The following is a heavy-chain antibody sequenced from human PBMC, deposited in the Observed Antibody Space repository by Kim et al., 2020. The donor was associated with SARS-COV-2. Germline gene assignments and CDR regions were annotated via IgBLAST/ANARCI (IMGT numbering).Heavy chain of an antibody. D-gene: IGHD3-22*01. CDR2: FDPEDGET. Sequence: ASVKVSCKVSGYTLTELSMHWVRQAPGKGLEWMGVFDPEDGETIYAQKFQGRVTMTEETSTDTAYMELSSLRSEDTAVYYCATMYYYDSSGYYHGGYWGQGTLVTVSS. CDR1: GYTLTELS. J-gene: IGHJ4*02. V-gene: IGHV1-24*01. CDR3: ATMYYYDSSGYYHGGY.